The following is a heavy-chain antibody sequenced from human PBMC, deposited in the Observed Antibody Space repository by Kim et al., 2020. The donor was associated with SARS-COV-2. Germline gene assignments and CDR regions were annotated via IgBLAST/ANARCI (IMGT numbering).Heavy chain of an antibody. CDR1: GFTFSSYA. CDR2: ISYDGSNK. J-gene: IGHJ4*02. CDR3: ARALNWAPAVAGTFDY. Sequence: GGSLRLSCAASGFTFSSYAMHWVRQAPGKGLEWVAVISYDGSNKYYADSVKGRFTISRDNSKNTLYLQMNSLRAEDTAVYYCARALNWAPAVAGTFDYWGQGTLVTVSS. D-gene: IGHD6-19*01. V-gene: IGHV3-30*04.